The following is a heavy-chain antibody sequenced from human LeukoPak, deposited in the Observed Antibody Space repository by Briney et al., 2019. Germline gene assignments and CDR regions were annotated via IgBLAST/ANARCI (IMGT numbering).Heavy chain of an antibody. V-gene: IGHV4-59*01. CDR2: IYYSGST. CDR1: GGSISSYY. Sequence: SETLSLTCTVSGGSISSYYWSWIRQPPGKGLEWIGYIYYSGSTNYNPSLKSRVTVSVDTSKNQFSLKLSSVTAADTAVYYCARDTAMAYFDYWGQGTLVTVSS. J-gene: IGHJ4*02. CDR3: ARDTAMAYFDY. D-gene: IGHD5-18*01.